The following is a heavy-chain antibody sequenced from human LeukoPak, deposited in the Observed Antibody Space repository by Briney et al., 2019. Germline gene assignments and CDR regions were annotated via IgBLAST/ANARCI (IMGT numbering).Heavy chain of an antibody. CDR3: ARPRTSSWLKYVVGGTGGAFDI. V-gene: IGHV3-30*03. J-gene: IGHJ3*02. D-gene: IGHD6-13*01. CDR1: GFTFSSYG. Sequence: GGSLRLSCAASGFTFSSYGMHWVRQAPGKGLEWVAVISYDGTNTYYAGSVKGRFTISRDNSKNTLYLQMNSLRAEDTAVYYCARPRTSSWLKYVVGGTGGAFDIWGQGTMVTVSS. CDR2: ISYDGTNT.